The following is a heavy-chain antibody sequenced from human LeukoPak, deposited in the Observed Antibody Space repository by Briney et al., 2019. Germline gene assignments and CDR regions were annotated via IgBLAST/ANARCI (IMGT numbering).Heavy chain of an antibody. D-gene: IGHD3-3*01. CDR3: AREIRYDFRSGYSYYFDY. CDR1: GGSFSGYY. V-gene: IGHV4-34*01. J-gene: IGHJ4*02. CDR2: INHSGST. Sequence: SETLSLTCAVYGGSFSGYYWSWIRQPPGKGLEWIGEINHSGSTNYNPSLKSRVTISVDTSKNQFSLKLSSVTAADTAVYYCAREIRYDFRSGYSYYFDYWGQGTLVTVSS.